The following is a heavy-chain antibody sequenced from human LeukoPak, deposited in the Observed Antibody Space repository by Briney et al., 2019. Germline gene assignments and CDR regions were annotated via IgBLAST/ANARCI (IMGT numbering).Heavy chain of an antibody. CDR1: GFTFSTFA. J-gene: IGHJ4*02. Sequence: PGRPLGLSCAASGFTFSTFAMHWVRQAPGKGLEWVAVISYDGTNKYYADSVKGQFTISRDNSKNTLYLQMNGLRAEDTAVYYCARGYAAAVSKAADYWGQGTLVTVSS. V-gene: IGHV3-30-3*01. CDR2: ISYDGTNK. D-gene: IGHD6-13*01. CDR3: ARGYAAAVSKAADY.